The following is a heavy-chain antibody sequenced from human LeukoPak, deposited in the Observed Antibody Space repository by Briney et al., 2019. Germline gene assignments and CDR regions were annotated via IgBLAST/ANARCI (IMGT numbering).Heavy chain of an antibody. CDR3: ARDRGNLDY. CDR2: ISSSGSSI. CDR1: GFSFSSST. J-gene: IGHJ4*02. V-gene: IGHV3-21*01. Sequence: GGSLRLSCAASGFSFSSSTMNWVRQAPGRGLEWVSSISSSGSSIYYADSVKGRFTISRDNTKNSLYLQMNSLRVEDTAVYYCARDRGNLDYWGQGTLVTVSS.